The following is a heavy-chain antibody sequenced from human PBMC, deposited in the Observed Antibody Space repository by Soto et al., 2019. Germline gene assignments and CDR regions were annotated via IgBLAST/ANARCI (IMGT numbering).Heavy chain of an antibody. V-gene: IGHV3-74*01. J-gene: IGHJ4*02. CDR2: ISADGTIT. D-gene: IGHD2-8*01. Sequence: GGSLRLSCASSGCPFSYYWMHWVRQAPGKGLVWVSDISADGTITRYADSVKGRFTISRDNAKNTLFLQVNSLRADDTAVYFCARGGVQPVDYWGQGTLVTVSS. CDR3: ARGGVQPVDY. CDR1: GCPFSYYW.